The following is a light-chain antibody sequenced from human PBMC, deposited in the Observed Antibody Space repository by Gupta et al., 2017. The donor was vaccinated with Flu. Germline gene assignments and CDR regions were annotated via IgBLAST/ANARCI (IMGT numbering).Light chain of an antibody. CDR1: QSVLYSSNNMNY. J-gene: IGKJ2*01. Sequence: LGERATISCKSSQSVLYSSNNMNYLAWYQQKPGQPPKLLIYWASTRESGVPDRFSGSGSGTDFTLTISSLQAEDVAVYYCQQYYGTPPYTFGQGTKLEIK. V-gene: IGKV4-1*01. CDR3: QQYYGTPPYT. CDR2: WAS.